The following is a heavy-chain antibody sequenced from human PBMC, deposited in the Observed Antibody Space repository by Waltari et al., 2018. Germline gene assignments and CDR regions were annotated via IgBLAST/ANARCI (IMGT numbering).Heavy chain of an antibody. Sequence: QVQLQQWGAGLLKPSETLSLTCAVYGGSFSGYYWSWIRQPPGKGLGWIGEINHSGSTNYNPSLKSRVTISVDTSKNQFSLKLSSVTAADTAVYYCARRPKWISSSWSSLYYYYGMDVWGQGTTVTVSS. V-gene: IGHV4-34*01. CDR1: GGSFSGYY. D-gene: IGHD6-13*01. CDR3: ARRPKWISSSWSSLYYYYGMDV. CDR2: INHSGST. J-gene: IGHJ6*02.